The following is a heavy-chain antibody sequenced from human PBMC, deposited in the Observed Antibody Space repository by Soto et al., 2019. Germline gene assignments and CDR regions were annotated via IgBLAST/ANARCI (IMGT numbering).Heavy chain of an antibody. CDR2: ISGSGGST. V-gene: IGHV3-23*01. Sequence: EVQLLESGGGLVQPGGSLRLSCAASGFTFSSDARSWVRQAPGKGLEWVSAISGSGGSTYYADSVKGRFTLSRDNSKNNLYLQMNSLKAEHTAVYYCANDRRYSSSAGPFDYWGQGALVTVSS. CDR3: ANDRRYSSSAGPFDY. J-gene: IGHJ4*02. D-gene: IGHD6-6*01. CDR1: GFTFSSDA.